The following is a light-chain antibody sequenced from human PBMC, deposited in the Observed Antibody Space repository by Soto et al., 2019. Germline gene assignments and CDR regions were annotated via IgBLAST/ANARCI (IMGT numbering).Light chain of an antibody. J-gene: IGLJ2*01. CDR1: TSDVGSYIV. CDR3: CSYATTSTSVV. Sequence: QSALTQPASVSGSPGQSITISCTGTTSDVGSYIVVSWYQQHPGKAPKLLIYGGSERPSGVSNRFSGSKSGNTASLTISGLQAEDEAAYYCCSYATTSTSVVFGGGTKLTVL. CDR2: GGS. V-gene: IGLV2-23*01.